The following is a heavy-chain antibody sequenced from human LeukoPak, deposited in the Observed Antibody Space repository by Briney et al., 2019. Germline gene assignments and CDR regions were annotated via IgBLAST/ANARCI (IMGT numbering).Heavy chain of an antibody. D-gene: IGHD2-2*01. CDR2: GDYSGGT. CDR1: GDSFSSVTDY. V-gene: IGHV4-39*07. CDR3: ARRGYCSSTSCYGGMDV. J-gene: IGHJ6*02. Sequence: SETLSLTCTVSGDSFSSVTDYWAWIRQPPGKGLEWIASGDYSGGTYYNPSLESRVAISADMSKNQFSLKLSSVTAADTAVYYCARRGYCSSTSCYGGMDVWGQGTTVTVSS.